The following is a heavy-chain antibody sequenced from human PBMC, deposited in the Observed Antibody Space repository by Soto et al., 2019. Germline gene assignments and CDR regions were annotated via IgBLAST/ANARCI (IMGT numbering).Heavy chain of an antibody. J-gene: IGHJ4*02. CDR2: INWNSGRT. V-gene: IGHV3-9*01. D-gene: IGHD5-12*01. Sequence: GGSLRLSCAASGFTFDDFAMDWVRQAPGRGLEWVSGINWNSGRTGYADSVKGRFSISRDNAKNSLYLQMNSVRDEDTAIYYCAKATYNRRQNSGFDIPLDYWGQGTLVTVSS. CDR3: AKATYNRRQNSGFDIPLDY. CDR1: GFTFDDFA.